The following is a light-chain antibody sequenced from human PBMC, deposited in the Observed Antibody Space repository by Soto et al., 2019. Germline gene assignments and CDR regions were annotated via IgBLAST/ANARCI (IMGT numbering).Light chain of an antibody. CDR2: GAS. V-gene: IGKV3-20*01. CDR1: QSVSSSY. J-gene: IGKJ1*01. CDR3: QQYGSSPQRWT. Sequence: EIVLTQSPGTLSLSPGERATLSCRASQSVSSSYLAWYQQKPGQAPRLLIYGASSRATGIPDRFSGSGSGTDFPLTISRLELEDFAVYYCQQYGSSPQRWTFSKGTKVEIK.